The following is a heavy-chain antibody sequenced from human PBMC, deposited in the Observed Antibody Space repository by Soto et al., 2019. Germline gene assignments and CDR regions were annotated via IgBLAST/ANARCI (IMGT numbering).Heavy chain of an antibody. CDR3: AKDRGIAAAGTEINWFDP. V-gene: IGHV3-30*18. Sequence: RRLSCAASGFTFSSYGMHWVRQAPGKGLEWVAVISYDGSNKYYADSVKGRFTISRDNSKNTLYLQMNSLRAEDTAVYYCAKDRGIAAAGTEINWFDPWGQGTLVTVSS. CDR1: GFTFSSYG. J-gene: IGHJ5*02. CDR2: ISYDGSNK. D-gene: IGHD6-13*01.